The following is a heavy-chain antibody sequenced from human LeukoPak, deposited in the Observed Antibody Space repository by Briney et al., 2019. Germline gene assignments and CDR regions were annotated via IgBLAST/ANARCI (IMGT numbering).Heavy chain of an antibody. V-gene: IGHV4-61*02. D-gene: IGHD1/OR15-1a*01. CDR3: ATVGNNNGHGFDP. J-gene: IGHJ5*02. Sequence: SETLSLTCTVSGGSISSGRYYWNWIRQPAGKGLEGIGRLYTSGSTNYNPSLKSRVTISIDTSKNQFSLKLSSLTAAHTAMYHCATVGNNNGHGFDPWGQGTLVTVPS. CDR2: LYTSGST. CDR1: GGSISSGRYY.